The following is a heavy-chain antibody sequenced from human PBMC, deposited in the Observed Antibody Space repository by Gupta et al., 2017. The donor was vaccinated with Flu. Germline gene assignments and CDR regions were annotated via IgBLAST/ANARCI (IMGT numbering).Heavy chain of an antibody. CDR3: VETTSRGY. J-gene: IGHJ4*02. Sequence: AMDGGRQGPGKGLEWVSGISWNSGSIGYADSVRGRFTIYRDNAKNYLYLQMNSLRVEDTALYYCVETTSRGYWGQGTLVTVSS. CDR2: ISWNSGSI. D-gene: IGHD2-15*01. CDR1: A. V-gene: IGHV3-9*01.